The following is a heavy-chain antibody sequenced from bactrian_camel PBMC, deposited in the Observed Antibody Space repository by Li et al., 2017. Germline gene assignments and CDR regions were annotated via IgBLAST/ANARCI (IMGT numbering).Heavy chain of an antibody. D-gene: IGHD1*01. CDR1: GFTVSAYA. Sequence: HVQLVESGGGLAQPGGSLRLSCAASGFTVSAYAMGWFRQAPGKEREAVSCMSWNDGSTYYVESVEGRFTISRDNAKNKVYLQMNSLKPDDTAVYYCVRDGATSAGLWFDYWGQGTQVTVS. CDR2: MSWNDGST. CDR3: VRDGATSAGLWFDY. J-gene: IGHJ4*01. V-gene: IGHV3S60*01.